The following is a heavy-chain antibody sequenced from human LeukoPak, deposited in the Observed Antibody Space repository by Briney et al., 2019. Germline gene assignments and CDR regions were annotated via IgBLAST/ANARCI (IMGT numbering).Heavy chain of an antibody. CDR1: GFSFSRYE. V-gene: IGHV3-74*03. CDR3: ARDWTPTYLDY. D-gene: IGHD3/OR15-3a*01. Sequence: GGSLRLSCAASGFSFSRYEMNWVRQAPGKGLVWVSRINSDGSTTTYADSVKGRFTISRDNAKNTLFLQMNSLRAEDTAVYYCARDWTPTYLDYWGQGTLVTVSS. J-gene: IGHJ4*02. CDR2: INSDGSTT.